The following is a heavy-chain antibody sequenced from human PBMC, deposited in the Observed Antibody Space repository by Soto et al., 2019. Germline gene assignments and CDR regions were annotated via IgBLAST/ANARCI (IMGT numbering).Heavy chain of an antibody. J-gene: IGHJ4*02. D-gene: IGHD1-26*01. V-gene: IGHV3-53*01. CDR1: GFTVSSNY. CDR3: ARGEWELLPFDY. Sequence: GGSLRLSCAASGFTVSSNYMSWVRQAPGKGLEWRSVIYSGGSTYYADSVKGRFTISRDNSKKTLYLQMNSLRAEDTAVYYCARGEWELLPFDYWGKGTLVTVSS. CDR2: IYSGGST.